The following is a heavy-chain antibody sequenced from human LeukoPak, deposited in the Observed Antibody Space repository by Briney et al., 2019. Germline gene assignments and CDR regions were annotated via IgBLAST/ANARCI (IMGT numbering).Heavy chain of an antibody. V-gene: IGHV4-59*01. J-gene: IGHJ6*03. Sequence: SETLSLTCTVSRGSISSYYWSWIRQPPGKGLEWIGYIYYSGSTNYNPSLKSRVTISVDTSKNQFSLKLSSVTAADTAVYYCASTYYYDSSGYSPYYYYYYMDVWGKGTTVTVSS. CDR3: ASTYYYDSSGYSPYYYYYYMDV. D-gene: IGHD3-22*01. CDR1: RGSISSYY. CDR2: IYYSGST.